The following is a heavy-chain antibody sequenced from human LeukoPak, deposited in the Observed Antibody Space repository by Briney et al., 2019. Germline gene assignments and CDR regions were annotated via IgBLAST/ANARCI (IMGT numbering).Heavy chain of an antibody. CDR2: INPNSGGT. D-gene: IGHD3-3*01. CDR1: GYTFTGYY. J-gene: IGHJ6*02. V-gene: IGHV1-2*02. CDR3: ARLMRYYDFWSGDYYGMDV. Sequence: ASVKVSCKASGYTFTGYYMHWVRQAPGQGLEWMGWINPNSGGTNYAQKFQGRVTMTRDTSISTAYMELRRLRSDDTAVYYCARLMRYYDFWSGDYYGMDVWGQGTTVTVSS.